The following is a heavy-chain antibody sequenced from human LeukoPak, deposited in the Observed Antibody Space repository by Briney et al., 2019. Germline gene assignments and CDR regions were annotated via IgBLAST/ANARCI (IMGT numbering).Heavy chain of an antibody. J-gene: IGHJ3*02. CDR2: ISSNGGGT. V-gene: IGHV3-64*01. CDR3: ARVYSSSWYSAFDI. CDR1: GFTFSSYA. D-gene: IGHD6-13*01. Sequence: PGGSLRLSCAASGFTFSSYAMHWVRQAPGKGLEYVSAISSNGGGTYYANSLKGRFTISRDNSKNTLYLQMGSLRAEDMAVYYCARVYSSSWYSAFDIWGQGTMVTVSS.